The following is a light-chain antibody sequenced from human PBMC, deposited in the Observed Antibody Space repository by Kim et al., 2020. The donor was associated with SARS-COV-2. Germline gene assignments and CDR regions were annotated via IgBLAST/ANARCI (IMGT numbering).Light chain of an antibody. CDR3: EQYNSWPPT. J-gene: IGKJ4*01. V-gene: IGKV3-15*01. Sequence: VSPGEGAPLSCRASQSPSNNLAWYQQKPGQAPRLIIFATSTRATGIPARFSGSGSGTEFTLTINSLQSEDFAVYYCEQYNSWPPTFGGGTKVDIK. CDR2: ATS. CDR1: QSPSNN.